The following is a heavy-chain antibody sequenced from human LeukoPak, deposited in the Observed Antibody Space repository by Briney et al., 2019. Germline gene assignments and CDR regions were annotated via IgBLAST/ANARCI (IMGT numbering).Heavy chain of an antibody. V-gene: IGHV4-34*01. Sequence: SETLSLTCAVYGGSLSGYNWSWIRQPPGKGLEWSGETSPSGSTNYNPSLRSRVTISVDTSKNQFSLRLSSATAADTAVYYCARNHYDRSGFTFDPWGQGTLVTVSS. CDR2: TSPSGST. CDR3: ARNHYDRSGFTFDP. J-gene: IGHJ5*02. D-gene: IGHD3-22*01. CDR1: GGSLSGYN.